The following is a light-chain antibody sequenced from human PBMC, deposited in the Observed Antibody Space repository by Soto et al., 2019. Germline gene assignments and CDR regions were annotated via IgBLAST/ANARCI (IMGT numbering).Light chain of an antibody. V-gene: IGLV1-44*01. J-gene: IGLJ1*01. CDR1: RSNIGSKT. CDR3: ATWDDSLNGL. Sequence: QSVLTQPPSASGTPGQRVTISCSGSRSNIGSKTVIWYQQLPGTAPKLLIYSNNQRPSGVPDRFSGSKSGTSASLSTSGLQSEDEADYYCATWDDSLNGLFGTGTKLTVL. CDR2: SNN.